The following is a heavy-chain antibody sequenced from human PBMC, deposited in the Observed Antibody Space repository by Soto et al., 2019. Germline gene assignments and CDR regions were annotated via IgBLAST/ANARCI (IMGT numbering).Heavy chain of an antibody. CDR3: ARKSFRRLRFAFYDFDR. Sequence: EVQLMESGGGLVQPGGSLKLSCAASGFSVSDDYMSCVRQAPGKGLEWVSIIHSGGDTYYADSVKGRFTISRDNPNNTLYLQMNRLRADDAAVYYCARKSFRRLRFAFYDFDRWGRGTLGTVSS. CDR1: GFSVSDDY. V-gene: IGHV3-66*01. J-gene: IGHJ4*02. D-gene: IGHD6-25*01. CDR2: IHSGGDT.